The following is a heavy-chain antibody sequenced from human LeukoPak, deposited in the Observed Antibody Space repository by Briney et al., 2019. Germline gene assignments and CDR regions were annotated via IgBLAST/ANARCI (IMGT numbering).Heavy chain of an antibody. CDR1: GFTFSSYW. V-gene: IGHV3-7*01. Sequence: PGVSLRLSCAASGFTFSSYWMRWVRQAPGKGLEWVANIKADGSEKYYVDSVKGRFTISRDNAKNSLYLQMNSLRAEDTAVYYCARASWDYGDYSYYYYKDVWGKGTTVTVSS. D-gene: IGHD4-17*01. J-gene: IGHJ6*03. CDR3: ARASWDYGDYSYYYYKDV. CDR2: IKADGSEK.